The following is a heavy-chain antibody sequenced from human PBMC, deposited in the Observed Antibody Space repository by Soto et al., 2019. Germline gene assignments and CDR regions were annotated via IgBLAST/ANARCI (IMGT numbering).Heavy chain of an antibody. J-gene: IGHJ4*02. Sequence: SETLSLTCTVSGGSISSYYWSWIRQPPGKGLEWIGYIYYSGSTNYNPSLKSRVTISVDTSKNQFYLKLSSVTAADTAVYYCARLVDTAIPYYFDYWGQGTLVTVSS. CDR1: GGSISSYY. D-gene: IGHD5-18*01. V-gene: IGHV4-59*01. CDR3: ARLVDTAIPYYFDY. CDR2: IYYSGST.